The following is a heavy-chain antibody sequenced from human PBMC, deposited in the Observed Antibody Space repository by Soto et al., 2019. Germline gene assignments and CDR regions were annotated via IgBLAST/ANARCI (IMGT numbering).Heavy chain of an antibody. CDR3: ARDLVVVPAAMPGDYYYGMDV. V-gene: IGHV3-30-3*01. CDR2: ISYDGSNK. D-gene: IGHD2-2*01. J-gene: IGHJ6*02. CDR1: GFTFSSYA. Sequence: GGSLRLSCTASGFTFSSYAMHWVRQAPSKGLEWGAVISYDGSNKYYADSVKGRFTISRDNSKNTLYLQMNSLRAEDTAVYYCARDLVVVPAAMPGDYYYGMDVWGQGTLVTVSS.